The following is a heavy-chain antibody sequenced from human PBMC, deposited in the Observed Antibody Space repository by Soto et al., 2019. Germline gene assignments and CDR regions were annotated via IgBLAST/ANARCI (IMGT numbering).Heavy chain of an antibody. CDR2: INAGNGNT. CDR3: ARVVGALGHWFDP. Sequence: ASVKVSCKASGYTFTSYAMHWVRQAPGQRLEWMGWINAGNGNTKYSQKLQGRVTMTTDTSTSTAYMELRSLRSDDTAVYYCARVVGALGHWFDPWGQGTLVTVPS. V-gene: IGHV1-3*01. J-gene: IGHJ5*02. CDR1: GYTFTSYA. D-gene: IGHD1-26*01.